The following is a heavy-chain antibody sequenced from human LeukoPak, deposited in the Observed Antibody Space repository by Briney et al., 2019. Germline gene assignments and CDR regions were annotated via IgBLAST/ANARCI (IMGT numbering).Heavy chain of an antibody. D-gene: IGHD1-1*01. V-gene: IGHV3-23*01. CDR2: INGGGENT. J-gene: IGHJ2*01. CDR3: AKPRAMTTGVGRYFDL. Sequence: GRSLRLSCAASGFTFTSYAMSWIRQAPGKGLEWVSAINGGGENTYYGDSVKGRFTISRDNSKNTLYLQMNSLRAEDTATYYCAKPRAMTTGVGRYFDLWGRGTLVTVSS. CDR1: GFTFTSYA.